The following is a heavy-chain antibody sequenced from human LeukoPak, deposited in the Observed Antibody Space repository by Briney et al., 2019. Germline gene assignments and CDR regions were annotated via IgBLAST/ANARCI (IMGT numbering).Heavy chain of an antibody. V-gene: IGHV3-20*04. Sequence: PGGSLRLSCAASGFTFDDYGMSWVRQDPRKGREWVSGINWNGGSTGYADSVKGRFTISRDNAKNSLYLQMNNRRDDDTAEYYCSIRDYGGDPVFDYWGQGTLVTVSS. D-gene: IGHD2-21*02. CDR3: SIRDYGGDPVFDY. J-gene: IGHJ4*02. CDR2: INWNGGST. CDR1: GFTFDDYG.